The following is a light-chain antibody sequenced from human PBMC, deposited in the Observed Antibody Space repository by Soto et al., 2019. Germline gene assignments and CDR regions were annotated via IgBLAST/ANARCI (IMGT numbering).Light chain of an antibody. CDR3: QQYKAYPYT. J-gene: IGKJ2*01. Sequence: MTQSPATLSASVGDRVTITCRASQSIDNWLAWYQQIPGKAPNLLIYTASSLESGVPSRFSGSGSGTEFTLTISSLQPDDFTTYYCQQYKAYPYTFGQGTKLEIK. CDR2: TAS. V-gene: IGKV1-5*03. CDR1: QSIDNW.